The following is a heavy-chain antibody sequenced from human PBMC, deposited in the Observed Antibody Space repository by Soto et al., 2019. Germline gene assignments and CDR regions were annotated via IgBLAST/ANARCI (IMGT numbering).Heavy chain of an antibody. V-gene: IGHV4-59*01. CDR3: ARRAETNGWNGFGADKYYFYF. Sequence: SETLSLTCTVSGGSISSYYWSWIRQPPGKGLEWIGYIYYSGSTNYHPSLKSRVTLSVDTSKNQFSLKLRSVTAADTALYYCARRAETNGWNGFGADKYYFYFWEQGTLVTVSS. J-gene: IGHJ4*02. D-gene: IGHD1-1*01. CDR2: IYYSGST. CDR1: GGSISSYY.